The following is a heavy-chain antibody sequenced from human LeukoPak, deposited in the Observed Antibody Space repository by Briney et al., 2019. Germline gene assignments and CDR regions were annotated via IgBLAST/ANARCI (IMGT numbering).Heavy chain of an antibody. CDR2: IIPIFGTA. Sequence: GASVKVSCKASGGTFCSYAISWVRQAPGQGLEWMGGIIPIFGTANYAQKFQGRVTITADESTSTAYMELSSLRSEDTAVYYCARDMAGYSSSSRAFDIWGQGIMVTVSS. CDR1: GGTFCSYA. V-gene: IGHV1-69*13. J-gene: IGHJ3*02. CDR3: ARDMAGYSSSSRAFDI. D-gene: IGHD6-6*01.